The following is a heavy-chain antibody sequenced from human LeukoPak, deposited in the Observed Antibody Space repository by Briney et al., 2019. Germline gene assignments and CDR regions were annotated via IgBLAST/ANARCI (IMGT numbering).Heavy chain of an antibody. CDR2: MNPNSGNT. D-gene: IGHD2-2*02. CDR3: ARASPHLPAALRN. CDR1: GYTFTSYD. Sequence: ASVKVSCKASGYTFTSYDINWVRQATGQGLEWMGWMNPNSGNTGYAQKFQGRVTMTRNTSISTAYMELSSLRSEDKAVYYCARASPHLPAALRNWGQGTLVTVSS. J-gene: IGHJ4*02. V-gene: IGHV1-8*01.